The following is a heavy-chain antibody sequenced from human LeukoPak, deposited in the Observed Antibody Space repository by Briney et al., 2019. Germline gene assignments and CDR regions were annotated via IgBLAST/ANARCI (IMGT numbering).Heavy chain of an antibody. CDR3: ASASGVYSRSLNLFDY. D-gene: IGHD6-13*01. CDR2: IYYSGST. V-gene: IGHV4-59*11. CDR1: GGSISSHY. J-gene: IGHJ4*02. Sequence: PSETLSLTCTVSGGSISSHYWSWIRQPPGKGLEWIGYIYYSGSTNYNPSLKSRVTISVDTSKNQFSLKLSSVTAADTAVYYCASASGVYSRSLNLFDYWGQGTLVTVSS.